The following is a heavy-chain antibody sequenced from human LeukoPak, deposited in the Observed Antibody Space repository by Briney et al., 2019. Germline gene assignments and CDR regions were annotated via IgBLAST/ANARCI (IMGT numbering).Heavy chain of an antibody. D-gene: IGHD3-22*01. CDR2: IYTSGGTT. J-gene: IGHJ6*03. V-gene: IGHV3-20*04. CDR3: ARGRDYYDSSGQGRYYYYYMDV. CDR1: GFTFDGYG. Sequence: GTLSLSCTASGFTFDGYGMSWVRQAPGKGLEWISGIYTSGGTTGYADSVKGRFTISRDNAKNSLYLQMNSLRAEDTALYYCARGRDYYDSSGQGRYYYYYMDVWGKGTTVTVSS.